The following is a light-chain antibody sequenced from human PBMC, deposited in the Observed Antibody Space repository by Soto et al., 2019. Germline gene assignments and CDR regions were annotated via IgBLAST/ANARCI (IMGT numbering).Light chain of an antibody. CDR3: QHYNSYSEA. V-gene: IGKV1-33*01. J-gene: IGKJ1*01. Sequence: DIQMTQSPSSLSASVGDRVTITCQASQDISNYLNWYQQKPGKAPKLLIYDASNLETGVPSRFSGSGSGTEFTLTISSLQPDDFATYYYQHYNSYSEAFGQGTKVDIK. CDR2: DAS. CDR1: QDISNY.